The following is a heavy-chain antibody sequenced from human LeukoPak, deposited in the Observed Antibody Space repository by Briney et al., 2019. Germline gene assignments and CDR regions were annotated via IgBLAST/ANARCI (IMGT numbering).Heavy chain of an antibody. J-gene: IGHJ4*02. CDR2: ISSSRSHI. D-gene: IGHD2-8*01. Sequence: GGSLRLSCAASGFTFSSYSMNWVRQAPGKGLEWVSSISSSRSHIYYADSVKGRFTISRDNSKNSLYLQMNSLRAEDTAVYYCARALIGYYFDYWGQGTLVTVSS. CDR1: GFTFSSYS. CDR3: ARALIGYYFDY. V-gene: IGHV3-21*06.